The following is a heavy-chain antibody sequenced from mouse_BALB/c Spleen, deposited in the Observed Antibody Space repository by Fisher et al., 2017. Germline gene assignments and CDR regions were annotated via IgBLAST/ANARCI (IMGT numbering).Heavy chain of an antibody. D-gene: IGHD1-2*01. CDR3: ARWAYGYLYWYFDV. Sequence: KFKGKATLTVDKSSSTAYMHLNSLTSEDSAVYYCARWAYGYLYWYFDVWGAGTTVTVSS. J-gene: IGHJ1*01. V-gene: IGHV1S135*01.